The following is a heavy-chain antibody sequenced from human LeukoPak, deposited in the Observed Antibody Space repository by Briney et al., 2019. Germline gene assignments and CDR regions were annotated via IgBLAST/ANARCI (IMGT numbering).Heavy chain of an antibody. CDR3: ASDSSSSPAYYHYYMDA. Sequence: PGGSLRLSCTASGFTFSTYSMNWVRQAPGKGLEWVSAISSSGDYIYYADSVKGRFTISRDNAKSSLFLQMNSLRAEDTGVYCCASDSSSSPAYYHYYMDAWGKGTTVTVSS. V-gene: IGHV3-21*01. J-gene: IGHJ6*03. CDR2: ISSSGDYI. CDR1: GFTFSTYS. D-gene: IGHD6-13*01.